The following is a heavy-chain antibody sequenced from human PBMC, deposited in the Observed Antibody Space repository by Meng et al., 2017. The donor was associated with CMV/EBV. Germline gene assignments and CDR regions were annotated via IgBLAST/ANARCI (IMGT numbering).Heavy chain of an antibody. Sequence: SETLSLTCTVSGGSISSGGYYWSWIRQHPGKGLEWIRYIYYSGSTYYNPSLKSRVTISVDTSKNQFSLKLSSVTAADTAVYYCARAERAAMVDYWGQGTLVTVSS. CDR3: ARAERAAMVDY. CDR1: GGSISSGGYY. CDR2: IYYSGST. J-gene: IGHJ4*02. V-gene: IGHV4-31*03. D-gene: IGHD2-2*01.